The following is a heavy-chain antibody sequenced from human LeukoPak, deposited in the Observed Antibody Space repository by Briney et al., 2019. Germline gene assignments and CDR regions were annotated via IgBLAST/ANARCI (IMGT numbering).Heavy chain of an antibody. Sequence: SVKVSCKASGGTFSSYAISWVRQAPGQGLEWMGGIIPIFGTANYAQKFQGRVTITTNESTSTAYMELSSLRSEDTAVYYCARDLGGGGDTSRYYYYYYMDVWGKGTTVTVSS. D-gene: IGHD2-21*01. CDR3: ARDLGGGGDTSRYYYYYYMDV. V-gene: IGHV1-69*05. CDR1: GGTFSSYA. CDR2: IIPIFGTA. J-gene: IGHJ6*03.